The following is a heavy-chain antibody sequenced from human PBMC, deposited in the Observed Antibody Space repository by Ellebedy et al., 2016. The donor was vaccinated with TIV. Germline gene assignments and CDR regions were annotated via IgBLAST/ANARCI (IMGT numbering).Heavy chain of an antibody. J-gene: IGHJ5*02. V-gene: IGHV1-69*13. D-gene: IGHD2/OR15-2a*01. CDR1: GGTFSSYA. Sequence: AASVKVSCKASGGTFSSYAISWVRQAPGQGLEWMGGIIPIFGTANYAQKFQGRVTITADESTSTAYMELSSLRSEDTAVYYCARGTFIPAAPFDPWGQGTLVTVSS. CDR2: IIPIFGTA. CDR3: ARGTFIPAAPFDP.